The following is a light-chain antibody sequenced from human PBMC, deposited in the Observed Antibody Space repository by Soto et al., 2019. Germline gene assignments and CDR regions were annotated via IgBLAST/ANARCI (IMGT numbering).Light chain of an antibody. V-gene: IGLV1-51*01. Sequence: QSVLTQPPSVSAAPGQKVPIACSGSSSNIGNNYVSWYQQLPGTAPKFLIYDDYKRPSGIPDRFSGSKSGTSATLVITGLQTGDEADYYCGPWDTSLYTVVFGEGTKATVL. J-gene: IGLJ2*01. CDR3: GPWDTSLYTVV. CDR2: DDY. CDR1: SSNIGNNY.